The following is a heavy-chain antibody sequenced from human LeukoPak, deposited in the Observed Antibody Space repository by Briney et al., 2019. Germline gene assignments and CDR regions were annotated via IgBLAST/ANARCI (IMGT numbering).Heavy chain of an antibody. V-gene: IGHV3-23*01. Sequence: PGGSLRLSCAASGFTFSSYAMSWVRQAPGKGLEWVSAISGSGGSTYYADSEKGRFTISRDNSKNTLYLQMNSLRAEDTAVYYCAKRPGYYDSSGYYFDYWGQGTLVIVSS. CDR1: GFTFSSYA. CDR2: ISGSGGST. D-gene: IGHD3-22*01. J-gene: IGHJ4*02. CDR3: AKRPGYYDSSGYYFDY.